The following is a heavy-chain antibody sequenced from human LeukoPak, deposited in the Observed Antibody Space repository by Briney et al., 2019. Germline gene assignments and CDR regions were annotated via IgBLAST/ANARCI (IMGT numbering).Heavy chain of an antibody. CDR3: ARTIRGY. D-gene: IGHD3-10*01. CDR2: IKQDGSEK. CDR1: GLTFSSYW. Sequence: GGSLRLSCAASGLTFSSYWISWVRQAPGKGLEWVANIKQDGSEKYYVDSVKGRFTISRDNAKNSLYLQMNSLRAEDTAVYYCARTIRGYWGQGTLVTVSS. J-gene: IGHJ4*02. V-gene: IGHV3-7*01.